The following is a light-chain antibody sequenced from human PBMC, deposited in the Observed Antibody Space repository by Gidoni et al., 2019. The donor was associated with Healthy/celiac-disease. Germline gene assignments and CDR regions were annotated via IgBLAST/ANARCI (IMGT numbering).Light chain of an antibody. CDR2: GAS. J-gene: IGKJ4*01. Sequence: EIVMTQSPATLSVSPGERATLSCRASQSVSSNLAWYQQKPGQAPRLLIYGASTRATGIPARCSGSGSGTEFTLTISSLQSEDFAVYYCQQYNNWPSTFGGGTKVEIK. CDR3: QQYNNWPST. V-gene: IGKV3-15*01. CDR1: QSVSSN.